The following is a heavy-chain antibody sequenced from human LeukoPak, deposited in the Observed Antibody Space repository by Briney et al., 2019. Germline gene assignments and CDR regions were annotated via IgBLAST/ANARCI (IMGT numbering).Heavy chain of an antibody. J-gene: IGHJ4*02. CDR1: GGSISSSIYY. CDR3: ARHPPATFDY. D-gene: IGHD2-2*01. V-gene: IGHV4-39*01. CDR2: ISYSGNT. Sequence: PSETLSLTCTVSGGSISSSIYYWGWIRQPPGKGLEWIGSISYSGNTYYNPSLKSRVSISVDTSKNQFSLKLSSVTAADTAVYYCARHPPATFDYWGQGTLVTVSS.